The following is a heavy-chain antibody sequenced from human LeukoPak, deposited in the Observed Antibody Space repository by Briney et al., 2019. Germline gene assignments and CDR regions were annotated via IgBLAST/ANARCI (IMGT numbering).Heavy chain of an antibody. D-gene: IGHD3-22*01. J-gene: IGHJ4*02. CDR1: GYTFTSYD. Sequence: ASVKVSCRASGYTFTSYDINWVRQATGQGLEWMGWMNPNSGNTGYAKKFQGRVTMTRDTSISTAYMELSSLTSEDSAVYFCARRADHYDSSCYQHWGQGTLVTVSS. V-gene: IGHV1-8*01. CDR3: ARRADHYDSSCYQH. CDR2: MNPNSGNT.